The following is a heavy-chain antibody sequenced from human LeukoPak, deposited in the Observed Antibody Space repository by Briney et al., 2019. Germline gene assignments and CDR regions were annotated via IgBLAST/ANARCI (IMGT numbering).Heavy chain of an antibody. D-gene: IGHD1-26*01. CDR3: ARLVLVGATPDY. V-gene: IGHV4-39*01. CDR2: IYYSGST. Sequence: PPETLSLTCTVSGGSISSSSYYWGWIRQPPGKGLEWIGSIYYSGSTYYNPSLKSRVTISVDTSKNQFSLKLSSVTAADTAVYYCARLVLVGATPDYWGQGTLVTVSS. CDR1: GGSISSSSYY. J-gene: IGHJ4*02.